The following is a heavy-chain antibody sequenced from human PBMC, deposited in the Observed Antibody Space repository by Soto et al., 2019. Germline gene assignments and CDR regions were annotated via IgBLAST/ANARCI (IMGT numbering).Heavy chain of an antibody. Sequence: QVQLAESGGGVVQPGRSLRLSCATSGFVSNDYDIHWVRQAPGKGLAWLASISYDGSNKYYANSVKGRFTISRDNSKNTLSLQINSLGAEDTAVYYCSRGIKGGLDAWGPGTLDTVSS. CDR3: SRGIKGGLDA. D-gene: IGHD2-21*01. CDR2: ISYDGSNK. J-gene: IGHJ5*02. V-gene: IGHV3-30*03. CDR1: GFVSNDYD.